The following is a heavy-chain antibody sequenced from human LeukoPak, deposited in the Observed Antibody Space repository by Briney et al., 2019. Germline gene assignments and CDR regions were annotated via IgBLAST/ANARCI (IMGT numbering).Heavy chain of an antibody. CDR3: ARDFAAAVG. CDR2: IKRDASEK. J-gene: IGHJ4*02. D-gene: IGHD6-13*01. CDR1: GFTFSNYW. V-gene: IGHV3-7*01. Sequence: GGSLRLSCAASGFTFSNYWMSWVRQAPGNGLEWVGNIKRDASEKYYADSVKGRFTISRDNAKNSVYLQMNSLRVDDTAVYYCARDFAAAVGWGQGTLVTVSS.